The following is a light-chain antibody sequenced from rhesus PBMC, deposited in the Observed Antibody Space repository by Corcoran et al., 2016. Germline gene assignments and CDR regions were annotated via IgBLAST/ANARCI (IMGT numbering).Light chain of an antibody. CDR1: QGISSW. Sequence: DIQMTQSPSSLSASVGDTVTISCRAIQGISSWLAWYQQKPGKTPKLLIYKGSSLQSGVPSRFSGSGSGTDFTLTIRRMQSEDFATYYWQKDTTSPPWTFGQGTKGEI. CDR2: KGS. V-gene: IGKV1-22*01. J-gene: IGKJ1*01. CDR3: QKDTTSPPWT.